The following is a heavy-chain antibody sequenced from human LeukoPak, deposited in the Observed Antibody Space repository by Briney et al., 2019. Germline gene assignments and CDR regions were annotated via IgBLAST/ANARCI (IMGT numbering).Heavy chain of an antibody. J-gene: IGHJ5*02. V-gene: IGHV3-74*01. CDR3: ARVSYDFWSGHGNNWFDP. Sequence: AGGSLRLSCAASGFTFSSYWMHWVGQAPGKGLVWVSRINSDGSSTSYADSVKGRFTISRDNAKNTLYLQMNSLRAEDTAVYYCARVSYDFWSGHGNNWFDPWGQGTLVTVSS. CDR2: INSDGSST. D-gene: IGHD3-3*01. CDR1: GFTFSSYW.